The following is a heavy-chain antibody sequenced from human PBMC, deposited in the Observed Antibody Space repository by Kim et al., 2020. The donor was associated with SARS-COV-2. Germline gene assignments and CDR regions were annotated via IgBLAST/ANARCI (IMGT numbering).Heavy chain of an antibody. Sequence: PAAGKGRFTHSRDNSKRTLYLQMNSLRTEDTAVYYCARSRTGTSLLGYWGQGTLVTVSS. V-gene: IGHV3-30*01. D-gene: IGHD1-1*01. J-gene: IGHJ4*02. CDR3: ARSRTGTSLLGY.